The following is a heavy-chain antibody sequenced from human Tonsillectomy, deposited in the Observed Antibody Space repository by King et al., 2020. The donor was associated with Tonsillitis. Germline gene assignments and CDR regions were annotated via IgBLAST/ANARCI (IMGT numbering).Heavy chain of an antibody. CDR2: ISSRSSYI. J-gene: IGHJ4*02. CDR3: AREGGDYGDYFDY. Sequence: VQLVESGGGLVKPGGSLRLSCAASGFTLSSYSMNWVRQAPGKGLEWVSSISSRSSYIYYADSVKGRFTISRDNAKNSLYLQMNSLRAEDTAVYYCAREGGDYGDYFDYWGQGTLVTVSS. D-gene: IGHD4-17*01. V-gene: IGHV3-21*01. CDR1: GFTLSSYS.